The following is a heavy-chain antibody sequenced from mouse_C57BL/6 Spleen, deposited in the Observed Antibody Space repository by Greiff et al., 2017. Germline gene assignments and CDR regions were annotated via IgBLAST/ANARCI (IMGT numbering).Heavy chain of an antibody. Sequence: EVKLVEPGGGLVKPGGSLKLSCAASGFTFSSYALPWVRQTPEQRLEWVATISDGGSYPYYPHNVKGRFTIPRDNSTKNLYLQASHLKSEDTAMYYCARAPFYYDYGVGFAYWGQGTLVTVSA. J-gene: IGHJ3*01. CDR1: GFTFSSYA. CDR3: ARAPFYYDYGVGFAY. V-gene: IGHV5-4*03. D-gene: IGHD2-4*01. CDR2: ISDGGSYP.